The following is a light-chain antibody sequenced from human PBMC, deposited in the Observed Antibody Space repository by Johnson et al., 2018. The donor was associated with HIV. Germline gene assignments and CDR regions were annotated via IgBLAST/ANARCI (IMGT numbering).Light chain of an antibody. CDR2: DNN. CDR1: SSNIGNNY. Sequence: SVLTQPPSVSAAPGQKVTISCSGSSSNIGNNYVSWYQQLPGTAPKLLIYDNNKRPSGIPDRFSGPKSGTSATLGITGLQTGDEADYYCGTWDSSLRGYVFGTGTKVTVL. V-gene: IGLV1-51*01. CDR3: GTWDSSLRGYV. J-gene: IGLJ1*01.